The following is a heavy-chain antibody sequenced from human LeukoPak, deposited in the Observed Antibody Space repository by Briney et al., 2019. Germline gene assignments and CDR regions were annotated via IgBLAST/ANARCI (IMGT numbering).Heavy chain of an antibody. V-gene: IGHV4-4*02. CDR3: ARARGAAEPYYYYGMDV. CDR2: IYHSGST. CDR1: GGSISSSNW. J-gene: IGHJ6*02. D-gene: IGHD6-13*01. Sequence: SGTLSLTCAVSGGSISSSNWWSWVRQPPGKGLEWIGEIYHSGSTNYNPSLKSRVTISVDKSKNQFSLKLSSVTAADTAVYYCARARGAAEPYYYYGMDVWGQGTLVTVSS.